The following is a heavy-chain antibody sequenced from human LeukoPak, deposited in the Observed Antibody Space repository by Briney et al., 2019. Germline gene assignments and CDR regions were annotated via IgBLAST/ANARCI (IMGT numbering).Heavy chain of an antibody. V-gene: IGHV1-2*02. CDR1: GYTFTGYY. CDR3: ARGQSRVDSSGILVDY. Sequence: GASVKVSCKASGYTFTGYYMHWVRQAPGQGLEWMGWINPNSGGTNYAQKFQGRVTMTRDTSISTAYMELSRLRSDDTAVYYCARGQSRVDSSGILVDYWGQGTLVTVSS. CDR2: INPNSGGT. J-gene: IGHJ4*02. D-gene: IGHD3-22*01.